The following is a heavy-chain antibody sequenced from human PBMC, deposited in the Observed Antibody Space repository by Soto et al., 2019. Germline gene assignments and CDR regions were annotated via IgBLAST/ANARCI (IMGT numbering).Heavy chain of an antibody. V-gene: IGHV3-48*02. Sequence: EVQLVESGGGLVQPGGSLRLSCAASGFTFSSYSMKWVRQAPGKGLEWVSYISSSSSTIYYADSVKGRFTISRDNAKNALYVPMNSLREEDTAVYYRARDATTVTVDYWGQGTMVTVSS. CDR3: ARDATTVTVDY. CDR1: GFTFSSYS. J-gene: IGHJ4*02. D-gene: IGHD4-17*01. CDR2: ISSSSSTI.